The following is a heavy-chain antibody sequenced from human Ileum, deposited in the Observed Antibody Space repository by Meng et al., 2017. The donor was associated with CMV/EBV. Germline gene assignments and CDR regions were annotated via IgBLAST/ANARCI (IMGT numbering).Heavy chain of an antibody. V-gene: IGHV1-69*05. CDR2: IIPIFGTA. CDR1: GGTFSSYA. J-gene: IGHJ6*02. Sequence: SVKVSCKASGGTFSSYAISWVRQAPGQGLEWMGGIIPIFGTANYAQKFQGRVTITTDDSTSTAYMELSSLRAEDTAVYYCARATTVIFSSGLDVWGQGTTVTVSS. D-gene: IGHD6-19*01. CDR3: ARATTVIFSSGLDV.